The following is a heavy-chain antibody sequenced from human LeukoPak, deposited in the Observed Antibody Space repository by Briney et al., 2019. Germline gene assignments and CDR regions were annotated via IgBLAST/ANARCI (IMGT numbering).Heavy chain of an antibody. CDR3: ARDKGVGNGDAFDI. Sequence: SETLSLTCTVSGGSISSYYWSWIRQPPGKGLEWIGYIYYSGSTNYNPSLKSRVTISVDTSKNQFSLKLSSVTAADTAVYYCARDKGVGNGDAFDIWGQGTMVTVSS. J-gene: IGHJ3*02. CDR1: GGSISSYY. D-gene: IGHD3-3*01. V-gene: IGHV4-59*01. CDR2: IYYSGST.